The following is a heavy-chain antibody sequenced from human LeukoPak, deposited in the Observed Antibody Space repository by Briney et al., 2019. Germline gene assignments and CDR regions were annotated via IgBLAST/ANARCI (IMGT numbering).Heavy chain of an antibody. CDR2: IYYSGST. CDR3: ARDSHCSGGSCYSDWFDP. CDR1: GGSISSYY. D-gene: IGHD2-15*01. Sequence: SETLSLTCTVSGGSISSYYWSWNRQPPGKGLEWIGYIYYSGSTNYNPSLKSRVTISVDTSKNQFSLKLSSVTAADTAVYYCARDSHCSGGSCYSDWFDPWGQGTLVTVSS. J-gene: IGHJ5*02. V-gene: IGHV4-59*01.